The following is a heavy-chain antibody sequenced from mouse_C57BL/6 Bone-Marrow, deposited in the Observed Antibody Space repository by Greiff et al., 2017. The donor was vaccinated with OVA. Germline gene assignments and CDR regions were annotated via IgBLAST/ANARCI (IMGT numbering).Heavy chain of an antibody. CDR3: VRDLPRDAMDY. J-gene: IGHJ4*01. Sequence: EVKLVESGGGLVQPKGSLTLSCAASGFTFNTYAMHWVRQAPGKGLEWVARIRSKSSNYATYYADSVKDRFTISRDDPQSMLYLQMNNQNTEETAMYYCVRDLPRDAMDYWGQGTTVTVSS. V-gene: IGHV10-3*01. CDR2: IRSKSSNYAT. CDR1: GFTFNTYA. D-gene: IGHD5-5*01.